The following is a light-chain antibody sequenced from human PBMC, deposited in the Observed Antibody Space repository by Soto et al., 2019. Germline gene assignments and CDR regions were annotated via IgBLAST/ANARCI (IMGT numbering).Light chain of an antibody. V-gene: IGLV1-40*01. Sequence: QSVLTQPPSVSGAPGQRVTISCTGSSSNIGAGYDVHWYQQLPGTAPKLLIYGNSNRPSGVPDRFSGSKSGTSVSLAITGLQAEDEADYYCQSYDSSLSGYVFGPGTKLTVL. CDR2: GNS. CDR1: SSNIGAGYD. J-gene: IGLJ1*01. CDR3: QSYDSSLSGYV.